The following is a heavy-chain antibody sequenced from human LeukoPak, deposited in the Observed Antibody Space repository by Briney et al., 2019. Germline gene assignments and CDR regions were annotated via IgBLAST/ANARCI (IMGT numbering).Heavy chain of an antibody. J-gene: IGHJ4*02. D-gene: IGHD5-12*01. CDR1: GFSASDTW. V-gene: IGHV3-49*04. Sequence: GGSLRLSCAASGFSASDTWMSWVRQAPGKGLGWVGFIRSKAYGGTTEYAASVKGRFTISRDDSKSIAYLQMNSLKTEDTAVYYYTRGTRSGYDSSRRDYWGQGTLVTVSS. CDR2: IRSKAYGGTT. CDR3: TRGTRSGYDSSRRDY.